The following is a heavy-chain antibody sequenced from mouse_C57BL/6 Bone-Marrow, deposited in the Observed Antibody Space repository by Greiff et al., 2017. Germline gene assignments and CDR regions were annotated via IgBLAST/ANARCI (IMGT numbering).Heavy chain of an antibody. CDR3: AGGNGWLDD. V-gene: IGHV1-81*01. J-gene: IGHJ3*01. CDR1: GYTFTSYG. CDR2: IYPRSGNT. Sequence: QVQLQQSGAELARPGASVKLSCKASGYTFTSYGISWVKQRTGQGLDWIGEIYPRSGNTYYNEKFKGKATLTADKSSSTAYMELRSLTSEDAAVYFCAGGNGWLDDWGQGTMVTVSA.